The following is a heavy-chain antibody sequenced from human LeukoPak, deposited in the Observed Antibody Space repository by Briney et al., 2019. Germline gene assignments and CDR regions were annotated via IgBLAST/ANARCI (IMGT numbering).Heavy chain of an antibody. CDR2: ISYDGSNK. CDR3: ARDRGWNDPMAY. Sequence: GGALRLSWSASGFTFSSYGMHWVRQAPGKGLEWVAVISYDGSNKYYADSVKGRFTISRDNSKNTLYLQMNSLRADDTPVYYCARDRGWNDPMAYWGQGTLVTVSS. J-gene: IGHJ4*02. V-gene: IGHV3-30*03. CDR1: GFTFSSYG. D-gene: IGHD1-1*01.